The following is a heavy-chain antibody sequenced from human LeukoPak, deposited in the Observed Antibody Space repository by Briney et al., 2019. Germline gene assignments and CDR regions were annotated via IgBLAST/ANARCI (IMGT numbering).Heavy chain of an antibody. CDR3: AQGYWFDP. CDR1: GGSISSTPYY. V-gene: IGHV4-39*01. J-gene: IGHJ5*02. Sequence: PSETLSLTCTVSGGSISSTPYYWGWIRQPPGKGLGWIGSIYYTGSTYYNPSLKSRVTISVDTSKNQFSLKLSSVTAADTAVYYCAQGYWFDPWGQGTLVTVSS. CDR2: IYYTGST.